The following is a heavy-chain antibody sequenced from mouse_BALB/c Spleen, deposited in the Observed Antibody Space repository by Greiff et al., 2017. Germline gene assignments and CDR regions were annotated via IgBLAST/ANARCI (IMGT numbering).Heavy chain of an antibody. CDR2: INPSTGYT. J-gene: IGHJ4*01. CDR3: ARFDDGYYHYAMDY. D-gene: IGHD2-3*01. V-gene: IGHV1-7*01. CDR1: GYTFTSYW. Sequence: QVQLQQSGAELAKPGASVKMSCKASGYTFTSYWMHWVKQRPGQGLEWIGYINPSTGYTEYNQKFKDKATLTADKSSSTAYMQLSSLTSEDSAVYYCARFDDGYYHYAMDYWGQGTSVTVSS.